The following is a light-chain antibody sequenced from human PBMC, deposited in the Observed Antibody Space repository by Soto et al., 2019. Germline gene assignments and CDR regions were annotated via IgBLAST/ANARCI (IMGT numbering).Light chain of an antibody. CDR1: QSVSSSY. Sequence: EIVLTQSPGTLSLSPGERATLSCRASQSVSSSYLAWYQQKPGQAPRFLIYGASSRAAGIPDRFSGSGSGTDFTLTISRLEPEEFAVYYCQQYGSSPRTFGQGTKVEIK. V-gene: IGKV3-20*01. CDR2: GAS. J-gene: IGKJ1*01. CDR3: QQYGSSPRT.